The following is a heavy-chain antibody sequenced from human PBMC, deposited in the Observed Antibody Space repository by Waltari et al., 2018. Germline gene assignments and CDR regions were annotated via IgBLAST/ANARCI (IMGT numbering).Heavy chain of an antibody. Sequence: QVQLQESGPGLVKPSQTLSLTCTVSGGSITSSASYWSWIRQSPGKGLEWIGYISDSGSTYYNSSLKSRVTMSMDTSRNQFSLRLTSVTDADTAVYYCAREIYTTNWFDPWGQGSLVTVSS. CDR2: ISDSGST. V-gene: IGHV4-30-4*01. CDR3: AREIYTTNWFDP. J-gene: IGHJ5*02. CDR1: GGSITSSASY. D-gene: IGHD3-16*01.